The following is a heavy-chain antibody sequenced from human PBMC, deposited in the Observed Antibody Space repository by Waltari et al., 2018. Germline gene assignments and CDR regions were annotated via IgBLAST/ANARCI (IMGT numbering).Heavy chain of an antibody. D-gene: IGHD6-13*01. V-gene: IGHV3-30*18. Sequence: QVQLVESGGGVVQPGRSLRLSCAASGFTFSSYGMHWVRQAPCKGLEWVAVISYDGSNKYYADSVKGRFTISRDNSKNTLYLQMNSLRAEDTAVYYCAKGGIAAAGLFDYWGQGTLVTVSS. CDR2: ISYDGSNK. CDR3: AKGGIAAAGLFDY. CDR1: GFTFSSYG. J-gene: IGHJ4*02.